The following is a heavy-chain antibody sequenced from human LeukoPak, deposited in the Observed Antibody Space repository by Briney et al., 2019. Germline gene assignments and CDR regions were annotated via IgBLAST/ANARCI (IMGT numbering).Heavy chain of an antibody. CDR3: ARERNLNLIDY. D-gene: IGHD1-14*01. Sequence: ASVKVSCKASGYTFTSYGISWVRQAPGQGLEWMGWISAYNGNTNYAQKLQGRVTMTTDTSTSTAHMELRSLRSDDTAVYYCARERNLNLIDYWGQGTLVTVSS. V-gene: IGHV1-18*01. CDR2: ISAYNGNT. J-gene: IGHJ4*02. CDR1: GYTFTSYG.